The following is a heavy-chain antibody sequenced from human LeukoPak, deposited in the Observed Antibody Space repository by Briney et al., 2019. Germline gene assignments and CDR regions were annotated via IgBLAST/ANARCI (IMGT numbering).Heavy chain of an antibody. J-gene: IGHJ4*02. CDR1: GGPVSSYEYY. CDR3: ARLSKGRYFDYIFDH. V-gene: IGHV4-39*01. Sequence: PSETLSLTCTVSGGPVSSYEYYWGWIRQPPGKGLEWIGNTYYSGSPYYNPPLKSRLPMSVNPSNNQFSLKMSSVTAAHTAVYYRARLSKGRYFDYIFDHWGQGALVTVSS. CDR2: TYYSGSP. D-gene: IGHD3-9*01.